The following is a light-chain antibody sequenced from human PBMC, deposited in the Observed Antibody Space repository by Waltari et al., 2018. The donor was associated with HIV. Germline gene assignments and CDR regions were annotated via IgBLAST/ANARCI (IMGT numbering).Light chain of an antibody. CDR1: TSNIGSGSD. CDR3: QSYDSSLSGVI. CDR2: DNT. V-gene: IGLV1-40*01. J-gene: IGLJ2*01. Sequence: QSVLTHPPSVSGAPGPRVTTSSTVTTSNIGSGSDVHCYHQLPATTPKPLISDNTNRPSWVPDRFSCSTSCTSASLAITGLQADDEADFYCQSYDSSLSGVIFGGGTKLTVL.